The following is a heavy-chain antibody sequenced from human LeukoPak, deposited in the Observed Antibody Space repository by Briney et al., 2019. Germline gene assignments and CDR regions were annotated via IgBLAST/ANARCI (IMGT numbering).Heavy chain of an antibody. CDR1: GFTFSSYA. Sequence: PGGSLRLSCAASGFTFSSYAMHWVRQAPGKGLEWVAAITYDGSSVHYADSVKGRFTISRDNSKNTLYLEMNSLRHEDTAIYYCAREKRSGYYPGYWGQGTLVTVSS. CDR2: ITYDGSSV. CDR3: AREKRSGYYPGY. D-gene: IGHD3-3*01. J-gene: IGHJ4*02. V-gene: IGHV3-30-3*01.